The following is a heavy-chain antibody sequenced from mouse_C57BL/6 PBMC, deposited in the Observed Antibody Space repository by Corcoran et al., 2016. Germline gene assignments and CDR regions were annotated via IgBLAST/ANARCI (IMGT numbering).Heavy chain of an antibody. V-gene: IGHV9-3*01. CDR2: INTYSGVP. D-gene: IGHD2-5*01. Sequence: QIQLVQSGPELKKPGETVKISCKASGYTFTTYGMSWVKQAPGKGLKWMGWINTYSGVPTYADDFKGRLALSLETSASTAYLQINNLKNEDTATYFCVRDSNWYFDVWGTGTTVTVSS. CDR1: GYTFTTYG. CDR3: VRDSNWYFDV. J-gene: IGHJ1*03.